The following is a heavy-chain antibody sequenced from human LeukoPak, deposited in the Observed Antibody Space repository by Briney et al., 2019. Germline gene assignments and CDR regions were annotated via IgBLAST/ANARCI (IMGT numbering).Heavy chain of an antibody. CDR1: GYTFTSYA. V-gene: IGHV1-3*01. CDR2: INAGNGNT. Sequence: ASVKVSCKASGYTFTSYAMHWVRQAPGQRLEWMGWINAGNGNTKYSQKFQGGVTITRNTSASTAYMELSSLRSEDTAVYYCARGENYDFWSGYHYYYYHYGMDVWGQGTTVTVSS. J-gene: IGHJ6*02. D-gene: IGHD3-3*01. CDR3: ARGENYDFWSGYHYYYYHYGMDV.